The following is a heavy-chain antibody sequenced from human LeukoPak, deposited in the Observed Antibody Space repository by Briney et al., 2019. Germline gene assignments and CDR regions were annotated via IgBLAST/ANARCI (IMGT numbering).Heavy chain of an antibody. Sequence: SETLSLTCTVSGDSISSYYWGSIRQPPGKGLEWIGYIYTSGSTNFNPSRKNLAAISVDTSKNQLSLKLSSVTAADTAVYYCARLGPFYGEHVANIPYYYYMDVCGKGTTVTVSS. D-gene: IGHD5-12*01. CDR3: ARLGPFYGEHVANIPYYYYMDV. CDR2: IYTSGST. J-gene: IGHJ6*03. V-gene: IGHV4-4*09. CDR1: GDSISSYY.